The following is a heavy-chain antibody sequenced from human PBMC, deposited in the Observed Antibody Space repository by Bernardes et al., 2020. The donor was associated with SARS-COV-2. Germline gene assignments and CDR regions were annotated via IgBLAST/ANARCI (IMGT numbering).Heavy chain of an antibody. CDR3: ARDIPGLGWELLREIYYYGMDV. V-gene: IGHV1-18*01. CDR2: ISAYNGNT. J-gene: IGHJ6*02. Sequence: SVKVSCKASGYTFTSYGISWVRQAPGQGLEWMGWISAYNGNTNYAQKLQGRVTMTTDTSTSTAYMELRSLRSDDTAEYYCARDIPGLGWELLREIYYYGMDVWGQGTTVTVSS. D-gene: IGHD1-26*01. CDR1: GYTFTSYG.